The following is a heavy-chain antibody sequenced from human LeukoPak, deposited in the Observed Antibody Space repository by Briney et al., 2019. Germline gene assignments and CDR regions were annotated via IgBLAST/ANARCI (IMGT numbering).Heavy chain of an antibody. D-gene: IGHD6-13*01. V-gene: IGHV3-53*01. J-gene: IGHJ4*02. Sequence: PGGSLRLSCAASEFTVANNYMTWVRQAPGKGLEWVALIYSVGTTFYADSVKGRFTVSRDSSKNTLYLQMNSLRAEDTATYYCAAFSSCDYWGQGIPVTVSS. CDR3: AAFSSCDY. CDR1: EFTVANNY. CDR2: IYSVGTT.